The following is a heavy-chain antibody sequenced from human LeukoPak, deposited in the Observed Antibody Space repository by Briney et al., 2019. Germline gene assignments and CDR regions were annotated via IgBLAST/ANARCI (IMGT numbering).Heavy chain of an antibody. Sequence: PSETLSLTCAVYGGSFSGYYWSWIRQPPGKGLEWIGEINHSGSTNYNTSLKSRVTISVDTSKNQFSLKLSSVTAADTAGYYCARNSGSLVYWGQGTLVTVSS. CDR2: INHSGST. CDR3: ARNSGSLVY. V-gene: IGHV4-34*01. CDR1: GGSFSGYY. J-gene: IGHJ4*02. D-gene: IGHD1-26*01.